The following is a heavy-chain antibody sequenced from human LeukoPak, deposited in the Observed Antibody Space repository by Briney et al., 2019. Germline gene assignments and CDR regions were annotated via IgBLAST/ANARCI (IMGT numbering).Heavy chain of an antibody. V-gene: IGHV4-61*01. CDR2: IYYSGST. J-gene: IGHJ4*02. CDR3: ARGQRRLQDY. CDR1: GGSVSSDSYF. Sequence: SETLSLTCTVSGGSVSSDSYFWTWIRQPQGKGLEWIGYIYYSGSTNYNPSLKSRVTISLDTSKSQISLKLSSVTAADTAVYYCARGQRRLQDYWGQGTLVTVSS.